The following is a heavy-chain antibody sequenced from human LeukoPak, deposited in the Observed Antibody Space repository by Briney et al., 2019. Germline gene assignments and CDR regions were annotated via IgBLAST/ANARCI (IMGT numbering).Heavy chain of an antibody. CDR2: ISYDGSNK. CDR3: AKSGYSYGPYLDY. V-gene: IGHV3-30*18. D-gene: IGHD5-18*01. CDR1: GFTFSSYG. Sequence: GRSLRLSCAASGFTFSSYGMHWVRQAPGKGLEWVAVISYDGSNKYYADSVKGRFTISRDNSKNTLYLQMNSLRAEDTAVYYCAKSGYSYGPYLDYWGQGTLVTVSS. J-gene: IGHJ4*02.